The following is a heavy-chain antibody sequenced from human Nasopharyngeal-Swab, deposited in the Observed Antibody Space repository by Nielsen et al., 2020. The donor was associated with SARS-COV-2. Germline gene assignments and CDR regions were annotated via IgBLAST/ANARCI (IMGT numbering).Heavy chain of an antibody. J-gene: IGHJ6*03. Sequence: SGPTLVKPTQTLTLICSFSGFSLSTSGVGVGWIRQPPEKALEWLALIYWNDDKRYSPSLKSRLTIPTDTSKNQVVLTMTNMDPVDTATYYCAHRRNYDFWSAERGYYMDVWGKGTTVTVSS. CDR2: IYWNDDK. CDR3: AHRRNYDFWSAERGYYMDV. V-gene: IGHV2-5*01. CDR1: GFSLSTSGVG. D-gene: IGHD3-3*01.